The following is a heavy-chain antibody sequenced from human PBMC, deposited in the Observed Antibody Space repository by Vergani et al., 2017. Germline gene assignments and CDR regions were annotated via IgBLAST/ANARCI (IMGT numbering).Heavy chain of an antibody. CDR3: ARGWEALYAFDI. Sequence: EVQLVESGGGLVKPGGSLRLSCAASGFTFSSYSMNWVRQAPGKGLEWVSYISSSSSYIYYADSVKGRFTISRDNAKNSLYLQMNSLRAEDTAVYYCARGWEALYAFDIWGQGTMVTVSS. CDR1: GFTFSSYS. D-gene: IGHD1-26*01. V-gene: IGHV3-21*05. J-gene: IGHJ3*02. CDR2: ISSSSSYI.